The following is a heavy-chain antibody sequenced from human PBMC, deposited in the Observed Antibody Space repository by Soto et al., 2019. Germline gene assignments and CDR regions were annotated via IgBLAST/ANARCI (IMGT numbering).Heavy chain of an antibody. Sequence: QITLKESGPTLVKPTQTLTLTCTFSGFSLTTAGAGVGWIRQPPGKALEWLALTYWNDDTRYNPSLKSRLTIPKDTSKNQVVLTVTNMDPVDTATYYCAHRGYGNYPRDNWFDPWGHGILVIVSS. CDR2: TYWNDDT. J-gene: IGHJ5*02. CDR3: AHRGYGNYPRDNWFDP. D-gene: IGHD4-4*01. CDR1: GFSLTTAGAG. V-gene: IGHV2-5*01.